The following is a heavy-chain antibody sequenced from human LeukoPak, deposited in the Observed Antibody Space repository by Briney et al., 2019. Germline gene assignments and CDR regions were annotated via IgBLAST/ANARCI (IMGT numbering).Heavy chain of an antibody. CDR3: ARDGGYCSGGSCYSLSSFWFDP. Sequence: SETLSLTCTVSGGSISSYYWSWIRQPPGKGLEWIGRIYTSGSTNYNPSLKSRVTMSVDTSKNQFSLKLSSVTAADTAVYYCARDGGYCSGGSCYSLSSFWFDPWGQGTLVTVSS. CDR1: GGSISSYY. J-gene: IGHJ5*02. CDR2: IYTSGST. D-gene: IGHD2-15*01. V-gene: IGHV4-4*07.